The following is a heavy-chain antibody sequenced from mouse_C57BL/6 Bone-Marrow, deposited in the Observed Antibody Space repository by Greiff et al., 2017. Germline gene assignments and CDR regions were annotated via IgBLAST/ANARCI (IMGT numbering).Heavy chain of an antibody. CDR3: ARGKDFWYFDV. J-gene: IGHJ1*03. V-gene: IGHV1-81*01. CDR2: IYPRSGNT. Sequence: QVQLQQSGAELARPGASVKLSCKASGYTFTSYGISWVKQRTGQGLEWIGEIYPRSGNTYYNEKFKGKATLTAYKSSSTAYMELRSLTSEDSAVYFCARGKDFWYFDVWGTGTTVTVSS. CDR1: GYTFTSYG.